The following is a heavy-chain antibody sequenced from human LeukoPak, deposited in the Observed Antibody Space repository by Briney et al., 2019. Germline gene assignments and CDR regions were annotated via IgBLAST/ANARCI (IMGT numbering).Heavy chain of an antibody. Sequence: GASVKVSCKASGYTFTSYYMHWVRQAPGQGLEWMGIINPSGGSTSYAQKFQGKVTMTRDMSTSTVYMELSSLRSEDTAVYYCARSPPPSSSWGKRAFDIWGQGTMVTVSS. CDR1: GYTFTSYY. CDR2: INPSGGST. D-gene: IGHD6-13*01. V-gene: IGHV1-46*01. J-gene: IGHJ3*02. CDR3: ARSPPPSSSWGKRAFDI.